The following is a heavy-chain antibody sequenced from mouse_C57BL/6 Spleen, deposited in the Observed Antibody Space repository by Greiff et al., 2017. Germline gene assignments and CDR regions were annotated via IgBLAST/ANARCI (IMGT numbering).Heavy chain of an antibody. CDR2: ISDGGSYT. CDR1: GFTFSSYA. J-gene: IGHJ4*01. D-gene: IGHD2-2*01. V-gene: IGHV5-4*01. CDR3: ARALDGYGAMGY. Sequence: EVQGVESGGGLVKPGGSLKLSCAASGFTFSSYAMSWVRQTPEKRLEWVATISDGGSYTYYPDNVKGRFTISRDNAKNNLYLQMSHLKSEDTAMYYCARALDGYGAMGYWGQGTSVTVSS.